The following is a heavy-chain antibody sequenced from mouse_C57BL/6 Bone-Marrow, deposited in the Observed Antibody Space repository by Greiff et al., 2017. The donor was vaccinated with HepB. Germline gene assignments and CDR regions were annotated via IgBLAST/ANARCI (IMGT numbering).Heavy chain of an antibody. Sequence: VQLQQSGAELAKPGASVKLSCKASGYTFTSYWMHWVKQRPGQGLEWIGYINPSSGYTKYNQKFKDKATLTADKSSSTAYMQLSSLTYEDSAVYYCASTTERDYYARDYWGQGTSVTVSS. CDR3: ASTTERDYYARDY. V-gene: IGHV1-7*01. D-gene: IGHD1-1*01. J-gene: IGHJ4*01. CDR2: INPSSGYT. CDR1: GYTFTSYW.